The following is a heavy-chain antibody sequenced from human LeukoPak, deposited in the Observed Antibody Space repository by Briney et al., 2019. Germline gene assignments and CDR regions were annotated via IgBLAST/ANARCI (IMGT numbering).Heavy chain of an antibody. V-gene: IGHV3-23*01. CDR3: AKDVAPYCSGGSCYADY. Sequence: GGSLRLSCAASGFTFSSYAMSWVRQAPGKGLEWVSVISGSGGSTYYADSVKGRFTISRDNSKNTLYLQMNSLRAEDTAVYYCAKDVAPYCSGGSCYADYWGQGTLVTVSS. CDR2: ISGSGGST. J-gene: IGHJ4*02. CDR1: GFTFSSYA. D-gene: IGHD2-15*01.